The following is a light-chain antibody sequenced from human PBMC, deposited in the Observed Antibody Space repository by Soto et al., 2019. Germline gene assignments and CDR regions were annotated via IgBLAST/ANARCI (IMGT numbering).Light chain of an antibody. CDR1: QSVSSSY. Sequence: EIVLTQSPGTLSLSPGERATLSCRASQSVSSSYLAGYQQKPGQAPRPLIYGASSRAIGIPDRFSGSGSGTDFTLTISRVEPEDFAVYYCQQYGSSPWTFGQGIKVVIK. J-gene: IGKJ1*01. V-gene: IGKV3-20*01. CDR3: QQYGSSPWT. CDR2: GAS.